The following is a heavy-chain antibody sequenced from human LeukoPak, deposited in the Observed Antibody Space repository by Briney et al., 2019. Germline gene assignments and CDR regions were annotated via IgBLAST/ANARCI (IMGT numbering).Heavy chain of an antibody. V-gene: IGHV1-2*04. Sequence: ASVKVSCKASGYTFTGYYMHWVRQAPGQGLEWMGWINHNSGGTNYAQKFQGWVTMTRDTSISTAYMELSRLRSDDTAVYYCARGLLWFGEPTLDYWGQGTLVTVSS. CDR1: GYTFTGYY. CDR2: INHNSGGT. CDR3: ARGLLWFGEPTLDY. J-gene: IGHJ4*02. D-gene: IGHD3-10*01.